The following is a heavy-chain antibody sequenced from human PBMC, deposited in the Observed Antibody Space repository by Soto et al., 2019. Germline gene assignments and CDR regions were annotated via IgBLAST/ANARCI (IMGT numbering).Heavy chain of an antibody. D-gene: IGHD5-18*01. V-gene: IGHV4-61*08. CDR3: ARKGYNYDY. CDR1: GGSISSGGYY. J-gene: IGHJ4*02. Sequence: SETLSLTCAVSGGSISSGGYYWSWIRQPPGKGLEWIGYIFYSGSTNYNPSLKSRVTISVDTSKNQFSLKLSSVTAADTAVYYCARKGYNYDYWGQGTLVTVSS. CDR2: IFYSGST.